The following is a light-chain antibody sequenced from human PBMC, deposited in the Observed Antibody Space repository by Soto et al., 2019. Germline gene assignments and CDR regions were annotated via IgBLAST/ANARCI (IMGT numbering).Light chain of an antibody. CDR2: KAS. Sequence: DIQMTQTPSTLSASVGYRLTLTCRASQSISIWLAWYQQKPGRAPKFLIYKASDLENGAPSRFSGSGSGTELALTISSLQPDDFATYYCQQYDSYPLNCGGGNKVDIK. J-gene: IGKJ4*01. CDR3: QQYDSYPLN. CDR1: QSISIW. V-gene: IGKV1-5*03.